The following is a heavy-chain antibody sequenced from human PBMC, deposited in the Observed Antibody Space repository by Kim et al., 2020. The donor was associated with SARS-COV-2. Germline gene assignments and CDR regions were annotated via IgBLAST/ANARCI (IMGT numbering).Heavy chain of an antibody. Sequence: GGSLRLSCAASGFTFSSYGMHWVRQAPGKGLEWVAVIWYDGSNNYYADSVKGRFTISRDNSKNTLYLQMNSLRAEDTAVYYCARRGSYSIHGNYYYMDVWGKGTTVTVSS. CDR3: ARRGSYSIHGNYYYMDV. V-gene: IGHV3-33*01. D-gene: IGHD3-16*01. J-gene: IGHJ6*03. CDR2: IWYDGSNN. CDR1: GFTFSSYG.